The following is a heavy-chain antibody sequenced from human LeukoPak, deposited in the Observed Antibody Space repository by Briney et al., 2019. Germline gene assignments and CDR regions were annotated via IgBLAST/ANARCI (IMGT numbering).Heavy chain of an antibody. V-gene: IGHV1-2*02. CDR1: GYTFIGYY. CDR2: INPNSGGT. D-gene: IGHD3-22*01. Sequence: ASVKVSCKASGYTFIGYYMHWVRQAPGQGLEWMGWINPNSGGTNYAQKFQGRVTMTRDTSISTAYMELSRLRPEDTAVYYCAKDSATMMGVVRTTPRGQCDYWGQGTLVTVSS. CDR3: AKDSATMMGVVRTTPRGQCDY. J-gene: IGHJ4*02.